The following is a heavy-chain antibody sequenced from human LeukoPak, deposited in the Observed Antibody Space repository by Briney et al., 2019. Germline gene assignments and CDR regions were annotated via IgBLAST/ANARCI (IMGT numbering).Heavy chain of an antibody. CDR2: INHSGST. Sequence: SETLSLTCAVYGRSFSGYYWGWIRQPPGKGLEWIGEINHSGSTNYNPSLKSRVTISVDTSKNQFSLKLSSVTAADTAVYYCARDPIAAAGTNAFDIWGQGTMVTVSS. V-gene: IGHV4-34*01. CDR1: GRSFSGYY. J-gene: IGHJ3*02. D-gene: IGHD6-13*01. CDR3: ARDPIAAAGTNAFDI.